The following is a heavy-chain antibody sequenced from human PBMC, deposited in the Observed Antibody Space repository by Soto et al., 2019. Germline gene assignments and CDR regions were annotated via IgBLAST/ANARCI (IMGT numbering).Heavy chain of an antibody. D-gene: IGHD5-18*01. V-gene: IGHV3-33*01. CDR1: GFTFSSYG. Sequence: GGSLRLSCAASGFTFSSYGMHWVRQAPGKGLEWVAVIWYDGSNKYYADSVKGRFTISRDNSKNTLYLQMNSLRAEDTAVYYCAREDTATIDAFDIWGQGTMVTVSS. J-gene: IGHJ3*02. CDR2: IWYDGSNK. CDR3: AREDTATIDAFDI.